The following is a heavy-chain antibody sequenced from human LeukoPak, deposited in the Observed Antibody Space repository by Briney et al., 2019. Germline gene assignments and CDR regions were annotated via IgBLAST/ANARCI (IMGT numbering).Heavy chain of an antibody. D-gene: IGHD6-19*01. Sequence: ASVKVSCKASGYTFTSYAMNWVRRAPGQAPECMGWINTNTGNPTYAQDFTGRFVFSLDISATTAYLQISSLKAEDTAIYYCARATAGAFDYWGQGTLVTVSS. CDR1: GYTFTSYA. CDR3: ARATAGAFDY. V-gene: IGHV7-4-1*02. CDR2: INTNTGNP. J-gene: IGHJ4*02.